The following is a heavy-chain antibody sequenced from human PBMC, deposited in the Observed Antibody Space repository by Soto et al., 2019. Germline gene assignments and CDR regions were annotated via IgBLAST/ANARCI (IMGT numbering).Heavy chain of an antibody. J-gene: IGHJ6*02. Sequence: GGSLRLSCVASGFTFSSYSMNWVRQAPGKGLEWVSSISSSSSYIYYADSVKGRFTISRDNAKNSLYLQMNSLRAEDTAVYYCAREGDIVVVPAAPPPYYGMDVWGQGTTVTVSS. CDR3: AREGDIVVVPAAPPPYYGMDV. V-gene: IGHV3-21*01. CDR2: ISSSSSYI. CDR1: GFTFSSYS. D-gene: IGHD2-2*01.